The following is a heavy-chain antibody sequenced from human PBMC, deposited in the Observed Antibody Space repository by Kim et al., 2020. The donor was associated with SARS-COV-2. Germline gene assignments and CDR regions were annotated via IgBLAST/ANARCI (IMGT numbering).Heavy chain of an antibody. D-gene: IGHD2-2*01. CDR1: GFTFSSYG. CDR3: TRDESTSCWFASDY. Sequence: GGSLRLSCAASGFTFSSYGMHWVRQAPGKGLEWVAVIWYDGGKKYYADSVKGRFTISKDNSKNMLYLQMNSLRVEDTAVYYCTRDESTSCWFASDYWGRGTPVTVSS. V-gene: IGHV3-33*01. CDR2: IWYDGGKK. J-gene: IGHJ4*02.